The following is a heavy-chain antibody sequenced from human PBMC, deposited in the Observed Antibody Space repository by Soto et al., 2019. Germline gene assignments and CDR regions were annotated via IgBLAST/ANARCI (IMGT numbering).Heavy chain of an antibody. CDR1: GGSISSYY. V-gene: IGHV4-59*01. D-gene: IGHD3-3*01. CDR3: ARDFWSGHWFDP. Sequence: PSETLSLTCTVSGGSISSYYLSWIRQPPGKGLEWIGYIYYSGSTNYNPSLKSRVTISVDTSKDQFSLKLSSVTAADTAVYYCARDFWSGHWFDPWGQGTLVTVYS. J-gene: IGHJ5*02. CDR2: IYYSGST.